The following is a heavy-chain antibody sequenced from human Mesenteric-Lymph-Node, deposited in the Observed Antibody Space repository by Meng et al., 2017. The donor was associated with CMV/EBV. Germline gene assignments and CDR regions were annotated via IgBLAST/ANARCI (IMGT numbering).Heavy chain of an antibody. Sequence: GGSLRLSCAASGFTFSSYSMNWVRQAPGKGLEWVSSISSSSSYIYYADSVKGRFTISRDNAKNPQYLQMNSLRAEDTAVYYCARDKNDILTGYFSRPYYYGIDVWGQGTTVTVSS. CDR3: ARDKNDILTGYFSRPYYYGIDV. D-gene: IGHD3-9*01. CDR1: GFTFSSYS. CDR2: ISSSSSYI. J-gene: IGHJ6*02. V-gene: IGHV3-21*01.